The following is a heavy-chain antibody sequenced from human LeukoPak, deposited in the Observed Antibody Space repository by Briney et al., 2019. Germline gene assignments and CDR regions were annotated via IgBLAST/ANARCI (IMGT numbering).Heavy chain of an antibody. Sequence: GGSLRLSCAAPGFTFSSYEMNWVRQAPGKGLEWVSYISSSGSTIYYADSVKGRFTISRDNAKNSLYLQMNSLRAEVTAVYSCAREILDFWSGYYFDYWGQGTLGTVSS. CDR3: AREILDFWSGYYFDY. V-gene: IGHV3-48*03. CDR1: GFTFSSYE. CDR2: ISSSGSTI. J-gene: IGHJ4*02. D-gene: IGHD3-3*01.